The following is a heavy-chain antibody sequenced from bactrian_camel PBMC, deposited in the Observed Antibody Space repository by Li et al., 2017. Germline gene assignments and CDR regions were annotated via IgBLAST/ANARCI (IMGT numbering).Heavy chain of an antibody. CDR1: GPYHGYC. CDR2: IYSDGTSI. V-gene: IGHV3-2*01. Sequence: VQLVESGGASVQAGGSLRLSCAASGPYHGYCMGWFRQAPGKGLEWVSSIYSDGTSIYYTGSVKGRFTIAKGQAKHTLYLQMNSLKPDDTATYYCA.